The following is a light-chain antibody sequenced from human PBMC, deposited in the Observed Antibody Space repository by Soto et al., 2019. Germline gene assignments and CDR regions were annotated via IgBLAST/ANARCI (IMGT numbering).Light chain of an antibody. CDR3: NSYTSSTAYV. J-gene: IGLJ1*01. Sequence: QSVLTQPASVSGSPGQSITISCTGASSDVGRYNYVSWYQLHPGKAPKLIIYEVSNRPSGVSNRFSGSKSDNTASLTISGLRAEDEADYYCNSYTSSTAYVFGTGTKVTVL. CDR2: EVS. CDR1: SSDVGRYNY. V-gene: IGLV2-14*01.